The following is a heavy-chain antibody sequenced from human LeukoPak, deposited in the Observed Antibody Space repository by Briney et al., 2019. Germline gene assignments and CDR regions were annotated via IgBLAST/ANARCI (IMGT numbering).Heavy chain of an antibody. D-gene: IGHD3-10*02. CDR1: GFTFSTYA. V-gene: IGHV3-30*04. CDR3: SRDMSPAMDV. J-gene: IGHJ6*04. CDR2: ISYDGSNK. Sequence: GRSLRLSCAASGFTFSTYAMHWVRQAPGKGLEWVAAISYDGSNKYYADSVKGRFTISRDISKNTLYLQMNSLRAEDTAMYYCSRDMSPAMDVWGKGTTATVSS.